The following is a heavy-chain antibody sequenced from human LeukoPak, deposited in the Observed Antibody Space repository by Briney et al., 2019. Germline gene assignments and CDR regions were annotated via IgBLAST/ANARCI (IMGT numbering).Heavy chain of an antibody. D-gene: IGHD6-13*01. Sequence: ASVKVSCKASGYTFTSYGISWVRQAPGQGLEWMGWISAYNGNTNYAQKLQGRVTMTTDTSTSTAYMELRSLRSDDTAVYHCARDSSSWYSHHDAFDIWGQGTMVTVSS. CDR3: ARDSSSWYSHHDAFDI. V-gene: IGHV1-18*01. CDR1: GYTFTSYG. CDR2: ISAYNGNT. J-gene: IGHJ3*02.